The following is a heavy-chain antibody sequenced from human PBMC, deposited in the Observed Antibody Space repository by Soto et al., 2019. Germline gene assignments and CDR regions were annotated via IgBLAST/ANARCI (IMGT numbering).Heavy chain of an antibody. V-gene: IGHV3-66*01. CDR3: ARDDFLEGVMDV. CDR2: IYSGGST. D-gene: IGHD3-3*01. Sequence: GGSLRLSCAASGFTVSSNYMSWVRQAPGKGLEWVSVIYSGGSTYYADSVKGRFTISRDNSKNTLYLQMNSLRAEDTAVYYCARDDFLEGVMDVWGKGTTVTVSS. CDR1: GFTVSSNY. J-gene: IGHJ6*03.